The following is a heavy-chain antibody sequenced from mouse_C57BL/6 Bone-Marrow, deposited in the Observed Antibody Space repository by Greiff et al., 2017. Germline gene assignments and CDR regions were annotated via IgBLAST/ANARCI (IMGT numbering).Heavy chain of an antibody. D-gene: IGHD1-1*01. CDR1: GFNIKDDY. J-gene: IGHJ2*01. V-gene: IGHV14-4*01. CDR2: IDPENGDT. Sequence: VHVKQSGAELVRPGASVKLSCTASGFNIKDDYMHWVKQRPEQGLEWIGWIDPENGDTEYASKFQGKATITADTSSHTAYLQLSSLTSEDTAVYYCTYFTTVAVRYYFDYWGQGTTLTVSS. CDR3: TYFTTVAVRYYFDY.